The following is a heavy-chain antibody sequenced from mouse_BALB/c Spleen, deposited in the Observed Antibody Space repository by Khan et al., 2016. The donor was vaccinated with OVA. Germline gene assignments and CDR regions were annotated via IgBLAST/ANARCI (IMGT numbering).Heavy chain of an antibody. J-gene: IGHJ4*01. CDR3: ARGGDAYERNDGGDMEY. CDR1: GYTFTTAG. D-gene: IGHD1-1*01. V-gene: IGHV9-4*02. CDR2: INTHSGEP. Sequence: QMQLEESGPELKKPGETVRISCKASGYTFTTAGIQWVQQMPGKGLKWIGWINTHSGEPKYAEDFKGRFAFSLEISVNTAYLQITNLKNEDTATXVGARGGDAYERNDGGDMEYGGQGTSVTISS.